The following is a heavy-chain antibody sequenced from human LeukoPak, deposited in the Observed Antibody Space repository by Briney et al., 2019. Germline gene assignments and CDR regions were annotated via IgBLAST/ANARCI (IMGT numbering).Heavy chain of an antibody. D-gene: IGHD3-22*01. CDR1: GGTFSSHA. J-gene: IGHJ4*02. CDR3: ARGVYYYDTSGSSGPYYFDN. V-gene: IGHV1-69*04. Sequence: SVKVSFKASGGTFSSHAITWVRQAPGQGLGWMGRIIPIFGIANYSQKFQGRVTITADNSTRTAYLELSSLRSEDTAVYYCARGVYYYDTSGSSGPYYFDNWGQGTLVTVSS. CDR2: IIPIFGIA.